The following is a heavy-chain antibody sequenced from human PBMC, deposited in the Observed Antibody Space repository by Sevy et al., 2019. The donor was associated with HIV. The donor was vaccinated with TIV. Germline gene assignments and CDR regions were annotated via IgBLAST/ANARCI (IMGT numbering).Heavy chain of an antibody. CDR1: GFTFSSYS. J-gene: IGHJ4*02. V-gene: IGHV3-21*01. CDR3: ASYLVHQASDY. Sequence: GGSLRLSCAASGFTFSSYSMNWVRQAPGKGLEWVSSISSSSSYIYYADSVKGRFTISRDNAKNSLYLQMNSLRAEDSAVYYCASYLVHQASDYWGQGTLVTVSS. D-gene: IGHD2-21*01. CDR2: ISSSSSYI.